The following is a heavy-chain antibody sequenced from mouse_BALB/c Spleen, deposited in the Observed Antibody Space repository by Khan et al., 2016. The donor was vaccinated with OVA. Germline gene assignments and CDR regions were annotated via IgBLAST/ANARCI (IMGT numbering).Heavy chain of an antibody. V-gene: IGHV5-17*02. CDR1: GFTFNIYG. D-gene: IGHD1-1*01. CDR2: ISGDSNTI. J-gene: IGHJ2*01. Sequence: EVELVESGGGLVQPGGSRKLSCAASGFTFNIYGMHWVRQAPEKGLEWVAYISGDSNTIYYVDSVKGRFTISRDNPKNTLFLQMTSLMSEATAMYYCATSYFYGYYFDYWGPGTTLTVS. CDR3: ATSYFYGYYFDY.